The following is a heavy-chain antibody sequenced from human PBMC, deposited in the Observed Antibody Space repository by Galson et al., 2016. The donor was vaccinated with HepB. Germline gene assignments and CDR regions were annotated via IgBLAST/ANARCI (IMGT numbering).Heavy chain of an antibody. Sequence: EPLSLTCAVSGGSISDDIWWTWVRQPPGKGLEWIGEIYHSGSTNYNPSLKSRVTISVDKSKNQFSLMSSVTAADTAVYCATVRAGCSSTSCYFDNWGQGTLVTVSS. CDR2: IYHSGST. J-gene: IGHJ4*02. D-gene: IGHD2-2*01. V-gene: IGHV4-4*01. CDR3: TVRAGCSSTSCYFDN. CDR1: GGSISDDIW.